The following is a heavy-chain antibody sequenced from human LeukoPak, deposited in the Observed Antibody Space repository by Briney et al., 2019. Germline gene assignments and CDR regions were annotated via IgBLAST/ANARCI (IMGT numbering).Heavy chain of an antibody. CDR3: ATPLDYSDSSGYHQGGD. V-gene: IGHV3-23*01. CDR1: GFTFRNYV. CDR2: IGGGSVDK. J-gene: IGHJ4*02. D-gene: IGHD3-22*01. Sequence: GGSLRLSCAASGFTFRNYVMNWVRQAPGKRPEWVSAIGGGSVDKFYADSVKGRFTISRDDSKNTLYLQMNSLRADDTAVYYCATPLDYSDSSGYHQGGDWGQGTLVTVSS.